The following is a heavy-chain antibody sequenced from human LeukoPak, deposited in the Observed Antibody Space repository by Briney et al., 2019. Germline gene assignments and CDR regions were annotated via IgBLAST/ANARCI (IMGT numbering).Heavy chain of an antibody. Sequence: GGSLRLSCAASGFTFSSYWMHWVRQAPGKGLEWVSVIYSGGSTYYADSVKGRFTISRDNSKNTLYLQMNSLRAEDTAVYYCARGASTKWMDYGSGSSNDYWGQGTLVTVSS. V-gene: IGHV3-66*01. CDR2: IYSGGST. J-gene: IGHJ4*02. CDR1: GFTFSSYW. CDR3: ARGASTKWMDYGSGSSNDY. D-gene: IGHD3-10*01.